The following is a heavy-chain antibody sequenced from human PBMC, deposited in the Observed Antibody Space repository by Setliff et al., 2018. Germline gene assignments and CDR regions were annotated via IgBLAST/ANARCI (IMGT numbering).Heavy chain of an antibody. CDR2: ISYDGSNK. J-gene: IGHJ3*02. V-gene: IGHV3-30-3*01. Sequence: HPGGSLRLSCAASGFTFSSYAMHWVRQAPGKGLEWVAVISYDGSNKYYADSVKGRFTISRDNSKNTLYLQMNSLRAEDTAVYYCARRGDGYSGAFDIWGQGTMVTVSS. CDR1: GFTFSSYA. D-gene: IGHD5-18*01. CDR3: ARRGDGYSGAFDI.